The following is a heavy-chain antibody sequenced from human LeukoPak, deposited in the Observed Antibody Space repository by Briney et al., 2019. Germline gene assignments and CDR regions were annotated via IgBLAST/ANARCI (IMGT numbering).Heavy chain of an antibody. CDR3: ATNLGDSSGYYNNWFDP. CDR2: MNPNSGNT. CDR1: GYTFTSYD. D-gene: IGHD3-22*01. J-gene: IGHJ5*02. V-gene: IGHV1-8*02. Sequence: ASVKVSCKASGYTFTSYDINWVRQATGQGLEWMGWMNPNSGNTGYAQKFQGRVTMTEDTSTDTAYMELSSLRSEDTAVYYCATNLGDSSGYYNNWFDPWGQGTLVTVSS.